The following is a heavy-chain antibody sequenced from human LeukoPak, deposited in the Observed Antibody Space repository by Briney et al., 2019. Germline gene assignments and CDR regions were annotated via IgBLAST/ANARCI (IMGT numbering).Heavy chain of an antibody. CDR3: AKDATPWNSIWDYFDY. V-gene: IGHV3-23*01. CDR2: IGGGDDDR. J-gene: IGHJ4*02. CDR1: GFTFSVHA. D-gene: IGHD1-1*01. Sequence: PGGSLRLSCAASGFTFSVHAMSWVRQAPGKGPEWVSSIGGGDDDRYYADSVKGRFTVTRDNSNNMVYLQLNSLRVEDTALYYCAKDATPWNSIWDYFDYWGQGSLVTVSS.